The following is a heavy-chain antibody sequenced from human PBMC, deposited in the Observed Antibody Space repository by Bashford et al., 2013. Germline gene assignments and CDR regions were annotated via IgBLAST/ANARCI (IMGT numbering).Heavy chain of an antibody. J-gene: IGHJ3*01. Sequence: WIRQAPGKGLEWIGSTYYSGNTHYNPSLKSRITISVDDVQEPILPGGEVCDPADTGVYRCVRPRGAAGTAAAWVFDVWGQGTLVTVSS. CDR3: VRPRGAAGTAAAWVFDV. D-gene: IGHD6-25*01. CDR2: TYYSGNT. V-gene: IGHV4-39*01.